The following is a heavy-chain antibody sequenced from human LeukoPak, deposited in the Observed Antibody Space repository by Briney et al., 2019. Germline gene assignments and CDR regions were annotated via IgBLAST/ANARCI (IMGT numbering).Heavy chain of an antibody. J-gene: IGHJ3*02. CDR2: IHYSGST. D-gene: IGHD6-6*01. CDR3: ARDLLSSSSSSNAFDI. V-gene: IGHV4-39*07. CDR1: GGSISSSSYY. Sequence: PSETLSLTCTVSGGSISSSSYYWGWIRQPPGKGLEWIGSIHYSGSTYYNPSLKSRVTISVDTSKNQFSLKLSSVTAADTAVYYCARDLLSSSSSSNAFDIWGQGTMVTVSS.